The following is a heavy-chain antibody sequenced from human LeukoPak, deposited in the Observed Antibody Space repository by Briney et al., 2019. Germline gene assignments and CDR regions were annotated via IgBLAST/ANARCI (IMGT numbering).Heavy chain of an antibody. CDR2: IGATGVST. V-gene: IGHV3-23*01. Sequence: GGSLRLSSAASGFTFSSYAMSWVRQAPGKGLEWVSGIGATGVSTFYGDSVKGRFTMSRDNSKNTLYLRMDSLRAEDTAVYYCAKDQGGYSAYGHLDYWGQGTLVTVSS. CDR3: AKDQGGYSAYGHLDY. J-gene: IGHJ4*02. D-gene: IGHD5-12*01. CDR1: GFTFSSYA.